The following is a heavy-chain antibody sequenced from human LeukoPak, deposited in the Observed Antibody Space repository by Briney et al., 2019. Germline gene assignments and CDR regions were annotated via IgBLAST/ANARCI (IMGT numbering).Heavy chain of an antibody. Sequence: SETLSLTCTVSGGSISNYYWSWFRQPAGKGLEWIGRIYSSGNTDYNPSLKSRVTMSVDTSKNQFSLKLSSVTAADTAVYYCAKEERGDSNVWYEDYWGQGSLVTVSS. CDR2: IYSSGNT. D-gene: IGHD6-19*01. V-gene: IGHV4-4*07. CDR1: GGSISNYY. J-gene: IGHJ4*02. CDR3: AKEERGDSNVWYEDY.